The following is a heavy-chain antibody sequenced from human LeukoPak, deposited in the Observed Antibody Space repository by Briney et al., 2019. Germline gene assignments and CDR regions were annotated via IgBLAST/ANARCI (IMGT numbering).Heavy chain of an antibody. V-gene: IGHV1-69*13. J-gene: IGHJ6*04. CDR1: GGTFISYA. CDR2: IIPIFGTA. Sequence: ASVKVSCKASGGTFISYAISWVRQAPGQGLEWMGGIIPIFGTANYAQKFQGRVTITADESTTTPYIRLSSLISEHTAVYYCARDRVLRYFVWLPHFYYYYGMDVWGKGTTVTVSS. D-gene: IGHD3-9*01. CDR3: ARDRVLRYFVWLPHFYYYYGMDV.